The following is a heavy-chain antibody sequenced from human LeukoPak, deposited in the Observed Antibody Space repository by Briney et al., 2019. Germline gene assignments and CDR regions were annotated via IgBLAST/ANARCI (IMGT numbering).Heavy chain of an antibody. J-gene: IGHJ6*02. D-gene: IGHD2-15*01. CDR2: ISSSSSNI. CDR3: ARVFKEIVVVHTGTAYYYGMDV. V-gene: IGHV3-48*01. Sequence: AGSLRLSCAASGFTFSTYSMNWDRPAQGQGLEWVSYISSSSSNIYYADSVKGRFTISRDNAKNSLYLQMNSLRTEDTAVYYCARVFKEIVVVHTGTAYYYGMDVWGQGTTVTVSS. CDR1: GFTFSTYS.